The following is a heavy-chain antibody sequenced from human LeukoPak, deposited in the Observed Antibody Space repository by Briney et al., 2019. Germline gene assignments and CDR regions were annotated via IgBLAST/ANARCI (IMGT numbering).Heavy chain of an antibody. J-gene: IGHJ5*02. CDR3: ARALMPLVRGVPRTTWFHP. CDR1: GGSFSGYY. Sequence: PSETLSLTCAVVGGSFSGYYWTWVRQAPGKGLEWIGEIDESGITNYNASLNNRITISVDTSKNQFSLKLTSLTAADTAVFYCARALMPLVRGVPRTTWFHPWGQGTLVIVSS. CDR2: IDESGIT. D-gene: IGHD3-10*01. V-gene: IGHV4-34*01.